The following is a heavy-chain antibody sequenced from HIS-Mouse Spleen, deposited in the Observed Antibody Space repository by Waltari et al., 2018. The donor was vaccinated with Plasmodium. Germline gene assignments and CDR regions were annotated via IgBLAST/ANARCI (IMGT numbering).Heavy chain of an antibody. CDR3: AKARGSSSAFDI. J-gene: IGHJ3*02. CDR1: VFTFDDYA. D-gene: IGHD6-6*01. Sequence: EVQLVESGGGLVQPGRSLRLSCAASVFTFDDYAMHWVRKAQGKGRGGVSGISWNSGSIGYADSVKGRFTISRDNAKNSLYLQMNSLRAEDTALYYCAKARGSSSAFDIWGQGTMVTVSS. V-gene: IGHV3-9*01. CDR2: ISWNSGSI.